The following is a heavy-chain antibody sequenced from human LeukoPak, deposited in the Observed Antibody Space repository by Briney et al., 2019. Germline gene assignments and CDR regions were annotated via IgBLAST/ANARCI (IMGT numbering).Heavy chain of an antibody. CDR2: ISGSGFST. CDR1: GFMFSKYA. Sequence: GGSLRLSCEASGFMFSKYAMSWVRQTPGKGLEWVSAISGSGFSTFYADSVKGRFTISRDNSRNTLYLQMNSLRDEDTAVYYCGRGRLYGSGTYYVFDYWGRGTLVTVSS. J-gene: IGHJ4*02. V-gene: IGHV3-23*01. CDR3: GRGRLYGSGTYYVFDY. D-gene: IGHD3-10*01.